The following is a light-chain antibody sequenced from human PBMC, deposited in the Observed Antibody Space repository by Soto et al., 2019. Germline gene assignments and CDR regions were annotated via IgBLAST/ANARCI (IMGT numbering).Light chain of an antibody. V-gene: IGKV1-39*01. CDR1: QTIMTY. CDR3: QQSYNSPQT. J-gene: IGKJ1*01. CDR2: AAS. Sequence: DIQMTQSPSSLSASVGDEVTITCRASQTIMTYLNWYQLKPGKPPRLLIYAASSLQSGVPSSFSGSGSGTDFTLTISSLQPEDFATYSCQQSYNSPQTFGRGTKVEIK.